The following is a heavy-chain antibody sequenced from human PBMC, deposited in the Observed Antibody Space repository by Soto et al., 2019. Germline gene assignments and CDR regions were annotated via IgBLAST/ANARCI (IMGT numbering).Heavy chain of an antibody. CDR1: GGSISSYY. D-gene: IGHD3-3*01. CDR3: AREGVYDFWSGYSV. V-gene: IGHV4-59*01. J-gene: IGHJ6*04. CDR2: IYYSGST. Sequence: SETLSLTCTVSGGSISSYYWSWIRQPPGKGLEWIGYIYYSGSTNYNPSLKSRVTISVDTSKNQFSLKLSSVTAADTAVYYCAREGVYDFWSGYSVWGKGTTVNVSS.